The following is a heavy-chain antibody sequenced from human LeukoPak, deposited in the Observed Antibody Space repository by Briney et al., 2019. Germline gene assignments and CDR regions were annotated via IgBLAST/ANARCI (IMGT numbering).Heavy chain of an antibody. D-gene: IGHD6-19*01. CDR2: ISSSRSYM. J-gene: IGHJ2*01. CDR1: GFTFSRYS. Sequence: GGSLRLSCAASGFTFSRYSMNWVRQAPGKGLEWVSSISSSRSYMHYADSVKGRFTISRDNAKNSLYLQMNSLRAEDTAVYYCAKEKTVAGWYFDLWGRGTLVTVSS. CDR3: AKEKTVAGWYFDL. V-gene: IGHV3-21*01.